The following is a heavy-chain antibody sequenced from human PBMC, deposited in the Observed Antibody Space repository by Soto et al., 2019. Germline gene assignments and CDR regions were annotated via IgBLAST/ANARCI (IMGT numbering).Heavy chain of an antibody. CDR3: ATVMAMTRFDP. CDR1: GGSISSSSYY. D-gene: IGHD4-17*01. Sequence: SETLSLTCTVSGGSISSSSYYWGWIRQPPGKGLEWIGSIYYSGSTYYNPSLKSRVTISVDTSKNQFSLKLSSVTAADTAVYYCATVMAMTRFDPWGQGTLVTVSS. CDR2: IYYSGST. J-gene: IGHJ5*02. V-gene: IGHV4-39*01.